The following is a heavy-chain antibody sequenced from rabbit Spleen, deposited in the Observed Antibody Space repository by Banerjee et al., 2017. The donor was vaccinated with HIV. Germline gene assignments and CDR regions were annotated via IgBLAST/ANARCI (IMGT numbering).Heavy chain of an antibody. V-gene: IGHV1S45*01. CDR3: ARDLVGVIGWNFYL. CDR1: GFSFGDRDV. Sequence: QEQLVESGGGLVQSEGSLTLTCKASGFSFGDRDVMCWVRQAPGKGLEWIACINAATGKPVYATWAKGRFTISRTSSTTVTLRMTSLTAADTATYFCARDLVGVIGWNFYLWGQGTLAPS. J-gene: IGHJ4*01. D-gene: IGHD1-1*01. CDR2: INAATGKP.